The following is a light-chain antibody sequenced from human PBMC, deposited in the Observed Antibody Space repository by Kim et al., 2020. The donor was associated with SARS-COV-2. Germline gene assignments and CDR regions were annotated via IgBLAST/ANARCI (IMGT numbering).Light chain of an antibody. CDR1: SLRRYY. Sequence: VAWGQTVRITCQGDSLRRYYATWYQQKPGQAPILLIYGKNNRPSGIPDRFSGSSSGNTASLTITGTQAGDEADYYCNSRDTNDIVLFGGGTQLTVL. CDR3: NSRDTNDIVL. CDR2: GKN. J-gene: IGLJ2*01. V-gene: IGLV3-19*01.